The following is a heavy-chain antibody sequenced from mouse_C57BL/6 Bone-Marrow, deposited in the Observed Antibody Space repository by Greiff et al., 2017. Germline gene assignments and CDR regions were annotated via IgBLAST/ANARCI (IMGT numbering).Heavy chain of an antibody. D-gene: IGHD2-5*01. J-gene: IGHJ3*01. CDR1: GFTFSSYA. V-gene: IGHV5-4*01. CDR3: ARAYSNLFAY. Sequence: EVQVVESGGGLVKPGGSLKLSCAASGFTFSSYAMSWVRQTPEKRLEWVATISDGGSYTYYPDNVKGRFTISRDNAKNNLYLQMSHLKSEDTAMYYCARAYSNLFAYWGQGTLVTVSA. CDR2: ISDGGSYT.